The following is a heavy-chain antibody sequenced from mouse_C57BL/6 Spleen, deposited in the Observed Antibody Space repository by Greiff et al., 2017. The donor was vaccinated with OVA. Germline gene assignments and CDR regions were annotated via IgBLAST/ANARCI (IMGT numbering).Heavy chain of an antibody. CDR2: IYPGDGDT. Sequence: VKLMESGAELVKPGASVKISCKASGYAFSSYWMNWVKQRPGKGLEWIGQIYPGDGDTNYNGKFKGKATLTADKSSSTAYMQLSSLTSEDSAVYFCARSETAQDPAWFAYWGQGTLVTVSA. D-gene: IGHD3-2*02. CDR3: ARSETAQDPAWFAY. CDR1: GYAFSSYW. J-gene: IGHJ3*01. V-gene: IGHV1-80*01.